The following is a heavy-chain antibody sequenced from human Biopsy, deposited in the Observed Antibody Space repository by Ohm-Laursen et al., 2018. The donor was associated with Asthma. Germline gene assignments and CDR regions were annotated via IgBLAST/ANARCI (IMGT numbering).Heavy chain of an antibody. CDR3: AAGRTSLNGESLI. Sequence: ASVKVSCKVSGFPLTAYTFQWVRQARGLSLEWIGWIVLGSGDINYAQKFQERVTFTRDMSTSTASMELRGLRSEDTAVYFCAAGRTSLNGESLIWGQGTLVSVSS. D-gene: IGHD4-17*01. CDR2: IVLGSGDI. CDR1: GFPLTAYT. J-gene: IGHJ4*02. V-gene: IGHV1-58*01.